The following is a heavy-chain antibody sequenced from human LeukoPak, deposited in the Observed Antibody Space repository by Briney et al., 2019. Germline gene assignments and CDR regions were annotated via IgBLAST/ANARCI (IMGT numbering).Heavy chain of an antibody. V-gene: IGHV3-33*01. CDR1: GFTFSSYG. CDR2: IWYDGSNK. D-gene: IGHD4/OR15-4a*01. Sequence: GGSLRLSCAASGFTFSSYGMHWVRQAPGKGLEWVAVIWYDGSNKYYADSVKGRFTISRDNSKNTLYLQMNSLRAEDTAVYYCARDIPAYGAIDYWGQGTLVTVSS. CDR3: ARDIPAYGAIDY. J-gene: IGHJ4*02.